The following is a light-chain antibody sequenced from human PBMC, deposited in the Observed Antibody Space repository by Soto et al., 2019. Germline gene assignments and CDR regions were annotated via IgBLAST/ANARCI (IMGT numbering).Light chain of an antibody. CDR3: SSYTSSSTRGV. CDR2: DVS. J-gene: IGLJ1*01. V-gene: IGLV2-14*01. CDR1: SSDVGGYNY. Sequence: QSALTQPASVSGSPGQSITISCTGTSSDVGGYNYVSWYQQHPGKAPKLMIYDVSNRPSGVSNRFSGSKSGNTASLTISGRQAEDAADYYCSSYTSSSTRGVFGTGTKLTVL.